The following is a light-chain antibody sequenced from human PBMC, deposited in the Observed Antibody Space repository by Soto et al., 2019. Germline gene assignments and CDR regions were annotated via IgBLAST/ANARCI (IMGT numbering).Light chain of an antibody. V-gene: IGLV2-14*01. Sequence: QSALTQPASVSGSPGQSITISCTGTSSDVGGYNYVSWYQQHPGKAPKLMIYEVSNRPSGVSNRFSGSKSGNTASLTISGLQAEDAADYYCSSYTSSSPDWVFGGGTQLTVL. CDR3: SSYTSSSPDWV. CDR1: SSDVGGYNY. CDR2: EVS. J-gene: IGLJ3*02.